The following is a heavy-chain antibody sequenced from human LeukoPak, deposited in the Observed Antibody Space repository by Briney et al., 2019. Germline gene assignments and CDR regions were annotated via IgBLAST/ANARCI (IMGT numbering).Heavy chain of an antibody. CDR2: ISAYNDNT. D-gene: IGHD6-13*01. CDR3: ARHKQQLVTLIDY. J-gene: IGHJ4*02. Sequence: DSVKVSCKASGYTFTSYGISWVRQAPGQGLEWMGWISAYNDNTNYAQKLQGRVTMTTDTSTSTAYMELRSLRSDDTAVYYCARHKQQLVTLIDYWGQGTLVSVSS. CDR1: GYTFTSYG. V-gene: IGHV1-18*01.